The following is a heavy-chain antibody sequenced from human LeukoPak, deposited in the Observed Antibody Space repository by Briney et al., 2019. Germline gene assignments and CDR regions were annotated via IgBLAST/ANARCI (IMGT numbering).Heavy chain of an antibody. CDR1: GGSISSGGYS. CDR2: IYYSGST. CDR3: AREPSVSAPGGFDP. J-gene: IGHJ5*02. V-gene: IGHV4-61*08. Sequence: SETLSLTCAVSGGSISSGGYSWSWIRQPPGKGLEWIGYIYYSGSTNYNPSLKSRVTISVDTSKNQFSLKLSSVTAADTAVYYCAREPSVSAPGGFDPWGQGTLVTVSS. D-gene: IGHD2-8*01.